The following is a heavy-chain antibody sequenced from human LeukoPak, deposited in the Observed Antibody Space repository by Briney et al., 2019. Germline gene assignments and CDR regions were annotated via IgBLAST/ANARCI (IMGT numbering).Heavy chain of an antibody. V-gene: IGHV4-59*01. J-gene: IGHJ4*02. CDR2: IYYSGST. D-gene: IGHD3-22*01. CDR1: GGSISSYY. CDR3: ARVQIGYYDSSGYADY. Sequence: PSGTLSLTCTVSGGSISSYYWSWIRQPPGKGLEWIGYIYYSGSTNYNPSLKSRVTISVDTSKNQFSLKLSSVTAADTAVYYCARVQIGYYDSSGYADYWGQGTLVTVSS.